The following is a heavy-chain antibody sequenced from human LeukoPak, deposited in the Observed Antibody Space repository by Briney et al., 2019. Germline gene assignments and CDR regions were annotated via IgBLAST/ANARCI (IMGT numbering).Heavy chain of an antibody. Sequence: SETLSLTCTVSGNSFGDYYWSWIRQPAGKGPEWIGRIYTSGSTTYNPSLKSRVTMSVDTSKSQFSLNLMSVTAADTAVYYCTRDTGTTGEVRFDPWGQGTLVTVSS. V-gene: IGHV4-4*07. D-gene: IGHD4-17*01. CDR3: TRDTGTTGEVRFDP. CDR2: IYTSGST. J-gene: IGHJ5*02. CDR1: GNSFGDYY.